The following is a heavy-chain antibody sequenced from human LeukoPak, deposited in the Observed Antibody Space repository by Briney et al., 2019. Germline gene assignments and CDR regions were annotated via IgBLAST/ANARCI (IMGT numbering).Heavy chain of an antibody. CDR3: ARDQLAVAGTRYFDY. D-gene: IGHD6-19*01. CDR1: GYTFTSYY. CDR2: INPSGGST. J-gene: IGHJ4*02. V-gene: IGHV1-46*01. Sequence: ASVKVSCKASGYTFTSYYMHWVRQAPGQGLEWMGIINPSGGSTSYAQKFQGGVTMTRDTSTSTVYMELSSLRSEDTAVYYCARDQLAVAGTRYFDYWGQGTLVTVSS.